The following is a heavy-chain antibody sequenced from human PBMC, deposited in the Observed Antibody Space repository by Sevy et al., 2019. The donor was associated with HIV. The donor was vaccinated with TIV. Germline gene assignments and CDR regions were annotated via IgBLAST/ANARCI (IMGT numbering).Heavy chain of an antibody. Sequence: GGSLRLSCAASGFSFNTFSMNWVRQRPEKGLEWVSSISSSSNYIFYADSVKGRFTISRDNAKDSLYLQMNSLRAEDTAVYYCARGSAVLSATIWDGFDYWGQGTLVTVSS. CDR1: GFSFNTFS. CDR2: ISSSSNYI. D-gene: IGHD2-2*02. J-gene: IGHJ4*02. CDR3: ARGSAVLSATIWDGFDY. V-gene: IGHV3-21*01.